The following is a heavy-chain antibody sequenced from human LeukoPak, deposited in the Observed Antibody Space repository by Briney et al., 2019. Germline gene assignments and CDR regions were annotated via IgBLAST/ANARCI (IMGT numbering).Heavy chain of an antibody. CDR3: ARIYYGSGDHDY. CDR2: IIPIFGTA. Sequence: SVKVSCKASGGTFSSYAISWVRQAPGQGLEWMGGIIPIFGTANYAQKFQGRVTITADKSTSTAYMELSSLRSEDTAVYYCARIYYGSGDHDYWGQGTLVTVSS. V-gene: IGHV1-69*06. J-gene: IGHJ4*02. CDR1: GGTFSSYA. D-gene: IGHD3-10*01.